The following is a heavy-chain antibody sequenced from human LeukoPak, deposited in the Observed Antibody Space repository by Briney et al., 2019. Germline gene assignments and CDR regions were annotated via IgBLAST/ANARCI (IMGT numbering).Heavy chain of an antibody. D-gene: IGHD3-22*01. Sequence: GRSLRLSCAASGFTFSSYGMHWVRQAPGKGLEWVAVISYDGSNKYYADSVKGRFTISRDNSKNTLYLQMNSLRAEDTAVYYCAKEALTYYYDSSGYYSIYFDYWGQGTLVTVSS. J-gene: IGHJ4*02. CDR1: GFTFSSYG. CDR3: AKEALTYYYDSSGYYSIYFDY. V-gene: IGHV3-30*18. CDR2: ISYDGSNK.